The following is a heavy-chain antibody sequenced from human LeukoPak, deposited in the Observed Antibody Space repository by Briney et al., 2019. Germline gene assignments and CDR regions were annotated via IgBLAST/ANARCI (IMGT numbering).Heavy chain of an antibody. CDR1: GFTFSSYS. CDR3: ARDNNYGTGSDY. Sequence: GGSLRLSCAASGFTFSSYSMNWVRQAPGKGLEWVSSISSSGNNKYYAESVKGRFTISRDNAKNSLYLQMNSLRAEDTAAYHCARDNNYGTGSDYWGQGTLVTVSS. CDR2: ISSSGNNK. V-gene: IGHV3-21*06. D-gene: IGHD5-18*01. J-gene: IGHJ4*02.